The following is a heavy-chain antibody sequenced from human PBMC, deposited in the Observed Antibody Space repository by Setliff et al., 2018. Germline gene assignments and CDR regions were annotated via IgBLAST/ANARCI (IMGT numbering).Heavy chain of an antibody. D-gene: IGHD6-13*01. J-gene: IGHJ6*03. CDR2: IWHDGGNK. CDR3: ARKLGAAAGSFYYYYYMDV. Sequence: GGSLRLSCAASGFTFSNYRMHWVRQAPGKGLEWVAVIWHDGGNKYHADSVKGRFTISRDNSKNTLYLQMNSLRPEDTAVYYCARKLGAAAGSFYYYYYMDVWGKGTTVTVSS. CDR1: GFTFSNYR. V-gene: IGHV3-33*08.